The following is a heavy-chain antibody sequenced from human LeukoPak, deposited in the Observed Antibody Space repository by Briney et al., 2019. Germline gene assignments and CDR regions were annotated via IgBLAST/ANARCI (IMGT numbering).Heavy chain of an antibody. D-gene: IGHD3-3*01. V-gene: IGHV3-48*01. J-gene: IGHJ6*03. CDR2: ISNTGSSI. Sequence: GGSLRLSCAGSGFTFSTYSMNWVRQAPGKGLEWVSHISNTGSSIYYADSVKGRFTISRDNAKNSLHLQMNSLRVEDTAVYYCARDDFWSGYPYYYYYYMDVWGKGTKVTVSS. CDR3: ARDDFWSGYPYYYYYYMDV. CDR1: GFTFSTYS.